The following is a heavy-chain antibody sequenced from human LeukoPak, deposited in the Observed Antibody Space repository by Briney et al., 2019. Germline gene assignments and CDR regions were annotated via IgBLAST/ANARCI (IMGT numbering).Heavy chain of an antibody. V-gene: IGHV3-48*01. J-gene: IGHJ5*01. CDR2: VSSSSIAI. Sequence: PGGSLRLSCAASGFTFSSYSMNWVRQPPGKGLEWVAYVSSSSIAIYYADSMKGRFTISRDNVDNSLHLQMNRLRAEDTAVYYCVRSGYYGSGSYYSLNGFDSWGQGTLVTVSS. CDR1: GFTFSSYS. CDR3: VRSGYYGSGSYYSLNGFDS. D-gene: IGHD3-10*01.